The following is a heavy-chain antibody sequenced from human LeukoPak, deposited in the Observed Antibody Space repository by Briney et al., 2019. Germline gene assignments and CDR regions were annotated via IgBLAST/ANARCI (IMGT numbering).Heavy chain of an antibody. CDR3: AKNGQSGFSFDP. V-gene: IGHV4-39*07. Sequence: SETLSLTFTVSGGSISSSSYYWGWIRQPPGKGLEWIGSIYYSGSTYYNPSLKSRVTISADTSKNQFSLKLNSVTAADTAVYYCAKNGQSGFSFDPWGQGTLVTVSS. CDR1: GGSISSSSYY. J-gene: IGHJ5*02. CDR2: IYYSGST. D-gene: IGHD3-3*01.